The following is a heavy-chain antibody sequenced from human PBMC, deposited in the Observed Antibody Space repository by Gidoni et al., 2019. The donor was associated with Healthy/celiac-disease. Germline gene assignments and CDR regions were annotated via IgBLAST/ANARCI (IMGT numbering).Heavy chain of an antibody. D-gene: IGHD2-21*02. CDR3: TTGPPYCGGDCYSRFQH. CDR2: IKSKTEGGTT. J-gene: IGHJ1*01. CDR1: VFPFSNAW. V-gene: IGHV3-15*07. Sequence: EVQLVESGGGLVKPGGSLRLSCAASVFPFSNAWLNWFRRAPGKGLEWVGRIKSKTEGGTTDYAAPVKGRFTISRDDSKNTLYLQMNSLKTEDTAVYYCTTGPPYCGGDCYSRFQHWGQGTLVTVSS.